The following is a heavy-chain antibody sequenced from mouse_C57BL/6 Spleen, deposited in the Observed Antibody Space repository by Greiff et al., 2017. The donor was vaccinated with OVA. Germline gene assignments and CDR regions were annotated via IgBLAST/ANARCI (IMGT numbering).Heavy chain of an antibody. Sequence: QVQLKQPGAELVRPGSSVKLSCKASGYTFTSYWMHWVKQRPIQGLEWIGNIDPSDSETHYNQKFKDKATLTVDKSSSTAYMQLSSLTSEDSAVYYCARSGIYYGKHWFAYWGQGTLVTVSA. V-gene: IGHV1-52*01. CDR2: IDPSDSET. CDR1: GYTFTSYW. D-gene: IGHD2-1*01. J-gene: IGHJ3*01. CDR3: ARSGIYYGKHWFAY.